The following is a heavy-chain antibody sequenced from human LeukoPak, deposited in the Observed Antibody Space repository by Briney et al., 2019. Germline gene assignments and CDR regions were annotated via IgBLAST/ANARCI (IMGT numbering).Heavy chain of an antibody. Sequence: PGGSLRLSCAASGFTFSSYWMHWVRQAPGKGLGWVSRISTDGTYTEYADSVKGRFTISRDNAKDTLYLQVNSLRAEDTAVYYCAITVDCRATTDCYSYFHHWGQGTLVTVSS. CDR1: GFTFSSYW. J-gene: IGHJ1*01. V-gene: IGHV3-74*03. CDR3: AITVDCRATTDCYSYFHH. D-gene: IGHD2-21*02. CDR2: ISTDGTYT.